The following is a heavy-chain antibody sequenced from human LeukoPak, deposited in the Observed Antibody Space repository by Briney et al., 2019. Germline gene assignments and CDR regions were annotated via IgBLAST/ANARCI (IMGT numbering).Heavy chain of an antibody. CDR2: MIPIFGKA. J-gene: IGHJ6*03. D-gene: IGHD3-10*01. V-gene: IGHV1-69*05. Sequence: SVKVSCKASGGTFSSYAISWVRQAPGQGLEWMGGMIPIFGKANYAQKFQSRVTITTDESTSTAYMDLSSLRSEDTAAYYCARVAVVRGVEDAYYYYYMDVWGKGTTVTVSS. CDR1: GGTFSSYA. CDR3: ARVAVVRGVEDAYYYYYMDV.